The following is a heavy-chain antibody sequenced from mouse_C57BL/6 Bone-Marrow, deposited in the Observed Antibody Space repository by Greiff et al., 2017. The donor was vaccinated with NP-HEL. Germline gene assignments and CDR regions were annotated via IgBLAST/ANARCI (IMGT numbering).Heavy chain of an antibody. CDR3: ARGDRGDYDPYYYAMDY. D-gene: IGHD2-4*01. J-gene: IGHJ4*01. CDR2: IHPNSGST. V-gene: IGHV1-64*01. CDR1: GYTFTSYW. Sequence: QVQLQQPGAELVKPGASVKLSCKASGYTFTSYWMHWVKQRPGQGLEWIGMIHPNSGSTNYNEKFKSKATLTVDKSSSTAYMQLSSLTSEDSAVYYCARGDRGDYDPYYYAMDYWGQGTSVTVSS.